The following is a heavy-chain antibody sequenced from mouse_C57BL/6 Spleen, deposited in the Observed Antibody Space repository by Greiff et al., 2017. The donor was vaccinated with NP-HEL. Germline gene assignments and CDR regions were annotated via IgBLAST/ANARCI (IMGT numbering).Heavy chain of an antibody. CDR2: INPNNGGT. V-gene: IGHV1-26*01. J-gene: IGHJ3*01. CDR1: GYTFTDYY. CDR3: ARTGFAY. Sequence: EVQLQQSGPELVKPGASVKISCKASGYTFTDYYMNWVKQSHGKSLEWIGDINPNNGGTSYNQKFKGKATLTVDKSSSTAYMERRSLTSEDSAVYYCARTGFAYWGQGTLVTVSA.